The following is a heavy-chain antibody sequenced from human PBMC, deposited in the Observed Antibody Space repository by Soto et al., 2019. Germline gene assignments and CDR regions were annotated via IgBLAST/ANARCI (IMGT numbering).Heavy chain of an antibody. CDR3: VKGDY. CDR1: GFTFSQYV. D-gene: IGHD5-12*01. CDR2: ISSSGNNT. J-gene: IGHJ4*02. Sequence: GSLRLSCSASGFTFSQYVMHWARQAPGQGLEYISAISSSGNNTYYAESVKGRFTITRDNSKKKVFLQMRSLRPDDMAVYYCVKGDYWGQGTPVTVS. V-gene: IGHV3-64D*06.